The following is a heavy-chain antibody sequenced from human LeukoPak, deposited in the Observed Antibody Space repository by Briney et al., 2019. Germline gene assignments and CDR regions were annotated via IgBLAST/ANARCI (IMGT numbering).Heavy chain of an antibody. CDR3: VRESSGSYFAY. CDR1: GFTVSSNY. CDR2: IYSGDNT. V-gene: IGHV3-53*01. Sequence: GGSLRLSCAASGFTVSSNYMSWVRQAPGKGLEWVSVIYSGDNTYYADSVKGRFTNSRDNSKNTLYLQMNSLRAEDTAVYYCVRESSGSYFAYWGQGTLVTVSS. J-gene: IGHJ4*02. D-gene: IGHD3-10*01.